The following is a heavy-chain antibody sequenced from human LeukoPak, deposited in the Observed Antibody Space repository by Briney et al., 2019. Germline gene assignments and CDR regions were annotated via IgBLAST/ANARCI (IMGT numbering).Heavy chain of an antibody. D-gene: IGHD5-18*01. V-gene: IGHV3-30*02. J-gene: IGHJ4*02. CDR3: AKVVRQSYGYVDY. CDR1: GFTFTSYG. CDR2: IQYDGSNK. Sequence: PGGSLRLSCAASGFTFTSYGMHWVRQAPGKGLEWVAFIQYDGSNKYYADSVKGRFTISRDNSKNTLYLQMNSLRAEDTAVYYCAKVVRQSYGYVDYWGQGTLVTVSS.